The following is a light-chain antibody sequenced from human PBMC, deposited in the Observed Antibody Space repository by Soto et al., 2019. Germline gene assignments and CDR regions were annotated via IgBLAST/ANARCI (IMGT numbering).Light chain of an antibody. CDR1: QSVSTF. V-gene: IGKV3-11*01. J-gene: IGKJ5*01. CDR2: NAS. CDR3: QQRGDWPTIT. Sequence: EIVWTQSPATLSLSPGERAILSCRASQSVSTFLAWFQQKPGQPPRLLIYNASNRTTGIPARFSGSGSGTDFTLTISSLEPEDFAVYYGQQRGDWPTITFGQGTRREIK.